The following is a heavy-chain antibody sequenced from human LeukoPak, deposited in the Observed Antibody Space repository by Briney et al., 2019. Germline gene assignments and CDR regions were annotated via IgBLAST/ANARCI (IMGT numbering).Heavy chain of an antibody. Sequence: SETLSLTCTVSGGSISSYYWSWIRQPAGKGLEWIGRIYTSGSTNYNPSLKSRVTMSVDTSKNQFSLKLSSVTAADTAVYYCARIPRFWSGFRRYYYYGMDVWGQGTTVTVSS. V-gene: IGHV4-4*07. D-gene: IGHD3-3*01. J-gene: IGHJ6*02. CDR3: ARIPRFWSGFRRYYYYGMDV. CDR2: IYTSGST. CDR1: GGSISSYY.